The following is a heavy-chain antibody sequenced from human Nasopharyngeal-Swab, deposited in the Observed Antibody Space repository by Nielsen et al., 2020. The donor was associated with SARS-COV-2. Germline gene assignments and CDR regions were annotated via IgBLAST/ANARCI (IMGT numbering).Heavy chain of an antibody. D-gene: IGHD4-17*01. J-gene: IGHJ6*03. CDR3: ARGLRGVTTYYYYYMDV. V-gene: IGHV4-61*02. Sequence: SEILSLTCTVSGGSISSGSYYWSWIRQPAGKGLEWIGRIYTSGSTNYNPSLKSRVTISVDTSKNQFSLKLSSVTAADTAVYYCARGLRGVTTYYYYYMDVWDKGTTVTVSS. CDR2: IYTSGST. CDR1: GGSISSGSYY.